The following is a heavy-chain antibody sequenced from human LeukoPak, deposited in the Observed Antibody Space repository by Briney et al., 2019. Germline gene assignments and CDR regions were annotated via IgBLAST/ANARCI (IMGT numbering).Heavy chain of an antibody. CDR2: IYYSGST. D-gene: IGHD1-20*01. CDR1: GGSISSYY. V-gene: IGHV4-59*01. Sequence: SETLSLTCTVSGGSISSYYWSWIRQPPGKGLEWIGYIYYSGSTNYNSSFKSRVTISIDTSKNQFSLRLSSVTAADTAVYYCARELTGTTGFDYWGQGTLVTVSS. CDR3: ARELTGTTGFDY. J-gene: IGHJ4*02.